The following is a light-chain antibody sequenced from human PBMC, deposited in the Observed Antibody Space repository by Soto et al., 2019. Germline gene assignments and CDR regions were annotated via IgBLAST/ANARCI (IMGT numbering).Light chain of an antibody. CDR3: QQRSSWPGT. V-gene: IGKV3-11*01. Sequence: EIVLTQSPATLSLSPGERATLSYMASQSVSSDLAWYQQKPGQAPRLLIYDASNRAAGIPARFSGSGSGTDFTLRIVSLEPEDSAVYYCQQRSSWPGTFGGGTKVDIK. CDR2: DAS. J-gene: IGKJ4*01. CDR1: QSVSSD.